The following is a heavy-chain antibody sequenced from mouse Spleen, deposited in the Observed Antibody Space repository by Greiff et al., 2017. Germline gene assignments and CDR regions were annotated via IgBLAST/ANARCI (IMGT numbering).Heavy chain of an antibody. V-gene: IGHV5-9-1*01. Sequence: EVMLVESGGGLVKPGGSLKLSCAASGFTFSSYAMSWVRQTPEKRLEWVATISSGGSYTYYPDSVKGRFTISRDNAKNTLYLQMSSLRSEDTAMYYCARSTYGSSYVGYWYFDVWGAGTTVTVSS. J-gene: IGHJ1*01. CDR1: GFTFSSYA. D-gene: IGHD1-1*01. CDR2: ISSGGSYT. CDR3: ARSTYGSSYVGYWYFDV.